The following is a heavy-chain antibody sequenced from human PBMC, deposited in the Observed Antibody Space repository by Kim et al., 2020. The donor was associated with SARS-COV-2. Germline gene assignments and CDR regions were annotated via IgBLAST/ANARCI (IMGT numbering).Heavy chain of an antibody. Sequence: GESLKISCKGSGYSFTSYWISWVRQMPGKGLEWMGRIDPSDSYTNYSPSFQGHVTISADKSISTAYLQWSSLKASDTAMYYCARLGYYYDSSGYYEPDSWFDPWGQGTLVTVSS. CDR3: ARLGYYYDSSGYYEPDSWFDP. V-gene: IGHV5-10-1*01. J-gene: IGHJ5*02. D-gene: IGHD3-22*01. CDR2: IDPSDSYT. CDR1: GYSFTSYW.